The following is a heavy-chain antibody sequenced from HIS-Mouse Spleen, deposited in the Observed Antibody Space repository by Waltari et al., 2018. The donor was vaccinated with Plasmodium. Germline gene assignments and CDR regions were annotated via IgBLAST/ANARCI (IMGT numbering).Heavy chain of an antibody. D-gene: IGHD4-4*01. CDR1: GGSISSSSYY. J-gene: IGHJ6*02. V-gene: IGHV4-39*01. Sequence: QLQLQESGPGLVKPSETLSLTCTVSGGSISSSSYYWGWIRKPPGKGLEWIGSYYYSGRTYHNPSLKSRCNISVETAKNQFSLKPSPVTAADTAGYYCASLPRVEEVTTPFYYYYYGMDVWGQGTTVTVSS. CDR3: ASLPRVEEVTTPFYYYYYGMDV. CDR2: YYYSGRT.